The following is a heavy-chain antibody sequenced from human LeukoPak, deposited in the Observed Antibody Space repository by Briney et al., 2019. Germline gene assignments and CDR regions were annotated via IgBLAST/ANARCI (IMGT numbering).Heavy chain of an antibody. CDR2: INHGGST. J-gene: IGHJ6*03. CDR1: GGSFSGYY. CDR3: ARVTTFYYYYYMDV. V-gene: IGHV4-34*01. Sequence: SETLSLTCAVYGGSFSGYYWSWIRQPPGKGLEWIGEINHGGSTNYSTSLKSRVTISVDTSKNQFSLKLSSVTAADTAVYYCARVTTFYYYYYMDVWGKGTTVTVSS. D-gene: IGHD1-14*01.